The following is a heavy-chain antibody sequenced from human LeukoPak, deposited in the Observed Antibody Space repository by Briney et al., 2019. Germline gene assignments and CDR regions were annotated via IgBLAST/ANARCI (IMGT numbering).Heavy chain of an antibody. D-gene: IGHD3-16*02. Sequence: PSETLSLTCTVSGGSISSGGYYWSWNRQHPGKGLEWIGHMYYSGDSYYNPSLKSRVTISVDTSKNELSLKLSSVTAADTAVYYCARELSGTNWFDPWGQGTLVTVTS. J-gene: IGHJ5*02. V-gene: IGHV4-31*03. CDR3: ARELSGTNWFDP. CDR2: MYYSGDS. CDR1: GGSISSGGYY.